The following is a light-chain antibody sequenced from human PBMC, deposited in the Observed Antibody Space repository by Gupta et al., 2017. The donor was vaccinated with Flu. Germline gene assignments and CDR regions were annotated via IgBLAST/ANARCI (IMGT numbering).Light chain of an antibody. J-gene: IGKJ2*01. CDR2: MAS. CDR3: QQYDTYLGT. Sequence: PSILSAAVGDRVTITCRATETIRNWLAWYQQKPGKAPKLLISMASTLESGVPSRFSGSGSGTXFTLTIXNLQPDDLATYYCQQYDTYLGTFGXGTKLEIK. V-gene: IGKV1-5*03. CDR1: ETIRNW.